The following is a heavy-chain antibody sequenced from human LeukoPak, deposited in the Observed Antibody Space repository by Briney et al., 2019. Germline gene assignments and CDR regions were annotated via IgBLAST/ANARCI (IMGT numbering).Heavy chain of an antibody. CDR1: NYSISSGYY. D-gene: IGHD6-19*01. J-gene: IGHJ4*02. CDR3: ARGGKWLYYFDY. V-gene: IGHV4-38-2*02. Sequence: SETLSLTYTVSNYSISSGYYWGWIRQPPGKGLEWIGSIDHSGSTYYNPSLKSRVTISVDTSKYQFSLKLTSVTAADTAVYYCARGGKWLYYFDYWGQGTLVTVSS. CDR2: IDHSGST.